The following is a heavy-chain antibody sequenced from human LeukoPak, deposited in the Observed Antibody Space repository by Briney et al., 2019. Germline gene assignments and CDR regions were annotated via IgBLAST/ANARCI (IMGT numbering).Heavy chain of an antibody. CDR1: GYTFTSYD. J-gene: IGHJ6*02. CDR3: ARGGGPITIFGVVISSPEYYYHYGMDV. Sequence: ASVKVSCKASGYTFTSYDINWVRQATGQGLEWMGWMNPNSGNTGYAQKFQGRVTMTRNTSISTAYMELSSLRSEDTAVYYCARGGGPITIFGVVISSPEYYYHYGMDVWGQGTTVTVSS. CDR2: MNPNSGNT. D-gene: IGHD3-3*01. V-gene: IGHV1-8*01.